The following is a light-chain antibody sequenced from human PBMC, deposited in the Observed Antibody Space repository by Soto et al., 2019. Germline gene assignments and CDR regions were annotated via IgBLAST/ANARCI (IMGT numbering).Light chain of an antibody. CDR2: AAS. V-gene: IGKV1-9*01. Sequence: DIQLSQSPSFLSASVGDRVTITCRASQGISSYLAWYQQKPGTAPKLLIYAASTLQSGVPSRFTGSGSGTDFTLTISSLQPEDFATYYCQQYNSDSRTFGQGTKVDIK. CDR1: QGISSY. CDR3: QQYNSDSRT. J-gene: IGKJ1*01.